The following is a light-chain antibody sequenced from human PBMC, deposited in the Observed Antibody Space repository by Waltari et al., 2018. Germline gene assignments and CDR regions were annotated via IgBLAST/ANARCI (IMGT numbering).Light chain of an antibody. CDR3: HQYGVSTWT. Sequence: EIVLTQSPGNLFLSPGERATLSCRASQNINSNYLAWYQQKPGQAPRLLIYGAYSRATDIPDSFSGSGSGTDFTLTISRLEPEDFAVYYCHQYGVSTWTFGQGTKVEIK. CDR2: GAY. CDR1: QNINSNY. J-gene: IGKJ1*01. V-gene: IGKV3-20*01.